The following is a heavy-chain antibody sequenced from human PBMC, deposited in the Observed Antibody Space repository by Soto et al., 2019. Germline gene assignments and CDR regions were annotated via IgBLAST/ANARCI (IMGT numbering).Heavy chain of an antibody. Sequence: GGSLRLSCAAAGCTFGNYGVGWVRQAPGKGPEWVSVISGSGTDTYYPDSVKGRFTISRDNAKNTLYLQMNSLRAEDTAVYYCARRYCSSTSCYYYYYYYMDVWVKGTTVTVSS. J-gene: IGHJ6*03. CDR1: GCTFGNYG. CDR2: ISGSGTDT. CDR3: ARRYCSSTSCYYYYYYYMDV. D-gene: IGHD2-2*01. V-gene: IGHV3-23*05.